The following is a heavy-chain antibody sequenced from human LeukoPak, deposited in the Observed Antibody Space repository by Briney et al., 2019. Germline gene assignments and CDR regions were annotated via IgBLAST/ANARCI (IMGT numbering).Heavy chain of an antibody. V-gene: IGHV3-21*01. J-gene: IGHJ4*02. CDR1: GFPFSSHS. CDR2: ISSSSSYI. D-gene: IGHD3-3*01. Sequence: GGSLRLSCAASGFPFSSHSMNWVRQAPGKGLEWVLSISSSSSYIYYADSVKGRFTISRDNAKNSLYLQMNSLRAEDTAVYYCTSDFWSGYSFDYSRQGTLVTVSS. CDR3: TSDFWSGYSFDY.